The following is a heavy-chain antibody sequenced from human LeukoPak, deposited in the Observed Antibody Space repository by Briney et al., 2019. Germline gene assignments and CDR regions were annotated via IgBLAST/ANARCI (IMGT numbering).Heavy chain of an antibody. CDR1: GFTLSSHG. V-gene: IGHV3-30*03. D-gene: IGHD5-18*01. CDR2: ISYDGRNE. Sequence: PGRSLRLSCTASGFTLSSHGMHWVRQAPGKGLEWVAVISYDGRNEYYADSMRGRFTVSRDNSKNTLYLQMNSVRAEDTAVYYCATDSPYSYADLWGRGTLVTVSS. CDR3: ATDSPYSYADL. J-gene: IGHJ2*01.